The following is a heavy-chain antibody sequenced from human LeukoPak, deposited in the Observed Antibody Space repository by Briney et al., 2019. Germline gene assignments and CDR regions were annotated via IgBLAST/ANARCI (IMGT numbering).Heavy chain of an antibody. CDR2: ISYDGSNK. J-gene: IGHJ5*02. CDR3: ARGIAAHTPWFDP. D-gene: IGHD6-6*01. CDR1: GFTFSRYA. V-gene: IGHV3-30-3*01. Sequence: SGGSLRLSCAASGFTFSRYAIHWVRQAPGKGLEWVAVISYDGSNKYYADSVKGRFTISRDNSKNTPYLQMNSLRAEDTAVYYCARGIAAHTPWFDPWGQGTLVTVSS.